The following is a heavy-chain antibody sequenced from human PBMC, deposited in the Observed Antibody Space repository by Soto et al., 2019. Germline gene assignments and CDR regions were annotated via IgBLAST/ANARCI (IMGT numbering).Heavy chain of an antibody. Sequence: QPGGSLGLSCTTSGVPFSDYAMHWVRQAPGKGLEYVSTVTNNGGATYYANSVKGRFTISRDNSKNTLYLQMGSLRSEDLAVYYCARGLLEDPWGQGTLVTVSS. CDR1: GVPFSDYA. D-gene: IGHD3-10*01. CDR2: VTNNGGAT. J-gene: IGHJ5*02. CDR3: ARGLLEDP. V-gene: IGHV3-64*01.